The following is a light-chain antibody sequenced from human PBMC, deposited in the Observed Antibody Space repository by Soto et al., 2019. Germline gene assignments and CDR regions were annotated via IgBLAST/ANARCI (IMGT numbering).Light chain of an antibody. CDR1: QSVNAN. CDR3: QQDNTWLWT. Sequence: EVVMTQSPATLSVSPGERATLSCRASQSVNANLAWYQQKPGQAPRLLIHGASNRATGIPARFSGSGFGTEFMLTISSLQSEDFAVYYCQQDNTWLWTFVQGTKVEI. J-gene: IGKJ1*01. CDR2: GAS. V-gene: IGKV3-15*01.